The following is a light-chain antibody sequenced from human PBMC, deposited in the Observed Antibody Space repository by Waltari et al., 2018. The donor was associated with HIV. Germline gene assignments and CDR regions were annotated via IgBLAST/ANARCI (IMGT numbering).Light chain of an antibody. J-gene: IGLJ3*02. CDR3: HSYDSGLGSVV. CDR2: GNT. V-gene: IGLV1-40*01. Sequence: QSLLTQPPSLSGAPGQTITISCTGSRSNLGAGYDVHWYQLLPGTAPKLLIYGNTNRPSGVPDRFSGAKSGTSASLAITGLQADDEADYYCHSYDSGLGSVVFGGGTKLTVL. CDR1: RSNLGAGYD.